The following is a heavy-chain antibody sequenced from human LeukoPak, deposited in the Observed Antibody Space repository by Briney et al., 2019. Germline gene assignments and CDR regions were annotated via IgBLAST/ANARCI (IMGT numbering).Heavy chain of an antibody. J-gene: IGHJ6*04. Sequence: GGSLRLSCAASGFTFSSYGMHWVRQAPGKGLEWVAVISYDGSNKYYADSVKGRFTISRDNSKNTLYLQMNSLRAEDTAVYYRAKVLYYGSGSYYSGYYYGMDVWGKGTTVTVSS. CDR3: AKVLYYGSGSYYSGYYYGMDV. CDR1: GFTFSSYG. V-gene: IGHV3-30*18. D-gene: IGHD3-10*01. CDR2: ISYDGSNK.